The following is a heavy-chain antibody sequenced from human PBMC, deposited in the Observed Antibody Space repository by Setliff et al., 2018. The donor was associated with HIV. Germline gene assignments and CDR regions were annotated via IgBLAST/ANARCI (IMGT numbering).Heavy chain of an antibody. CDR2: ISTNGDST. V-gene: IGHV3-64*04. CDR3: ARDGERIAAAKYYYYMDV. CDR1: GFTVSSNY. D-gene: IGHD6-13*01. J-gene: IGHJ6*03. Sequence: GGSLRLSCAASGFTVSSNYMHWVRQAPGKGLEYVSSISTNGDSTSYADSVKGRFTISRDNAKNSLYLQMNSLRAEDTAVYYCARDGERIAAAKYYYYMDVWGKGTTVTVS.